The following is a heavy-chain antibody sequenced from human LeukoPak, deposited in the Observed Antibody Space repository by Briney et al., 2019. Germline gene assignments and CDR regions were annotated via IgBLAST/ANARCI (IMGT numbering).Heavy chain of an antibody. V-gene: IGHV3-7*01. J-gene: IGHJ6*02. Sequence: GGSLRLSCVASGFTFSGYWMTWVRQAPGKGLEWVANIKQDGSDQYYVDSVKGRFTISRDNAKNSLYLQMNSLRAEDTAVYYCARLSGHYDILTGHYRYGMDVWGQGTTVTVSS. CDR1: GFTFSGYW. D-gene: IGHD3-9*01. CDR2: IKQDGSDQ. CDR3: ARLSGHYDILTGHYRYGMDV.